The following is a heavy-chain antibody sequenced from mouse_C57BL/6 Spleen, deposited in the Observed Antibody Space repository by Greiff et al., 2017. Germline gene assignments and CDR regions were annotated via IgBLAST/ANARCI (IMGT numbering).Heavy chain of an antibody. D-gene: IGHD1-1*01. V-gene: IGHV1-82*01. CDR3: ARSASIYYYGSVDY. Sequence: QVQLQQSGPELVKPGASVKISCKASGYAFSSSWMNWVKQRPGKGLEWIGRIYPGDGDTNYNGKFKGKATLTADKSSSTAYMQLSSLTSEDSAVYFCARSASIYYYGSVDYWGQGTTLTVSS. J-gene: IGHJ2*01. CDR1: GYAFSSSW. CDR2: IYPGDGDT.